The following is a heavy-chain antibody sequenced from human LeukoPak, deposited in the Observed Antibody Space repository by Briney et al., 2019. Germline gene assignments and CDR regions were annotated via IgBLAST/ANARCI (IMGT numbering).Heavy chain of an antibody. CDR3: AKGDYYDLDY. V-gene: IGHV3-23*01. CDR2: ISGSGGST. CDR1: GFTFSTYA. D-gene: IGHD3-22*01. Sequence: GGSLRLSCAASGFTFSTYATSWVRQAPGKGLEWVSGISGSGGSTYYADSVKGRFTISRDNSKNTLYLQMNSLRAEDTAVYYCAKGDYYDLDYWGQGTLVTVSS. J-gene: IGHJ4*02.